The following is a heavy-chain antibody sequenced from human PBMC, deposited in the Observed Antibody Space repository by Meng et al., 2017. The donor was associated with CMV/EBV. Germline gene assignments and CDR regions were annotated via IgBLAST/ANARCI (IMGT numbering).Heavy chain of an antibody. CDR3: ARIYDSSGYYNYYFDY. D-gene: IGHD3-22*01. Sequence: QVRLVQSGAEVKKPGTSVKVSCKASGGAFSSYAISWVRQAPGQGLEWMGGIIPIFGTANYAQKFQGRVTITADESTSTAYMELSSLRSEDTAVYYCARIYDSSGYYNYYFDYWGQGTLVTVSS. V-gene: IGHV1-69*12. CDR1: GGAFSSYA. J-gene: IGHJ4*02. CDR2: IIPIFGTA.